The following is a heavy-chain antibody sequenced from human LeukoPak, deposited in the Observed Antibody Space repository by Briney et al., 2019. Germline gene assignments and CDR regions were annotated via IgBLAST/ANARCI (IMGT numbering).Heavy chain of an antibody. D-gene: IGHD3-22*01. Sequence: GGSLRLSCAASGFTFSDYYMSWIRQAPGKGLEWVSYISSSGSTIYYADSVKGRFTISRDNAKNSLYLQMNSLRAEDTAVYYCAGAPYYKDSSGYSDYWGQEPLVTASS. CDR3: AGAPYYKDSSGYSDY. J-gene: IGHJ4*02. V-gene: IGHV3-11*01. CDR2: ISSSGSTI. CDR1: GFTFSDYY.